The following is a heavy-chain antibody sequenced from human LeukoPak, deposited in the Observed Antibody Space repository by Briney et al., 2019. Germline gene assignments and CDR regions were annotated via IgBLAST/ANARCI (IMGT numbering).Heavy chain of an antibody. CDR3: ARGSRGPPRFDY. Sequence: GGSLRLSCAASGLTFSGYNMNWVRQAPGKGLEWLSYINSGSTTIFYADSAKGRFTISRDNAKNSVFLQMINLRFEDTAVYFCARGSRGPPRFDYRGLGTLVTVSS. CDR2: INSGSTTI. D-gene: IGHD1-26*01. V-gene: IGHV3-48*01. CDR1: GLTFSGYN. J-gene: IGHJ4*02.